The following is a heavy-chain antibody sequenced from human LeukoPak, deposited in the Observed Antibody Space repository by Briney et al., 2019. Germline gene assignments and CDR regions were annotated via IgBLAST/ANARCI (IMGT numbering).Heavy chain of an antibody. J-gene: IGHJ4*02. Sequence: PGGSLRLSCAASGLTFSSYAMSWVRQAPGKGLEWVGRIKSKTDGGTTDYAAPVKGRFTISRDDSKNTLYLQMNGLKTEDTAVYYCTTDCGGDCYSYIFDYWGQGTLVTVSS. D-gene: IGHD2-21*02. CDR2: IKSKTDGGTT. CDR3: TTDCGGDCYSYIFDY. CDR1: GLTFSSYA. V-gene: IGHV3-15*01.